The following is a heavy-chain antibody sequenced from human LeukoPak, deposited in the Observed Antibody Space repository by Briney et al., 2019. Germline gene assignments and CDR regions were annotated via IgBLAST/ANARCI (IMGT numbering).Heavy chain of an antibody. Sequence: PSETLSLTCTVSGGSISSYYWSWIRQPPGKGLEWIGYIYYSGSTNYNPSLKSRVAISVDTSKNQFSLKLSSVTAADTAVYYCARPRASNYGMDVWGQGTTVTVSS. J-gene: IGHJ6*02. V-gene: IGHV4-59*12. CDR1: GGSISSYY. CDR3: ARPRASNYGMDV. CDR2: IYYSGST.